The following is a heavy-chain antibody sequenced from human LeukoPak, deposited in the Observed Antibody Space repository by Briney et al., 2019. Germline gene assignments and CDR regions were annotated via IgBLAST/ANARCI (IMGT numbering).Heavy chain of an antibody. V-gene: IGHV4-59*01. D-gene: IGHD3-16*01. Sequence: PSETLSLTCSVSGASISSYYWSWIRQPPGEGLEWIGYIYSSGSTNYNPSLKSRVTISVDTSKNQFSLNLSSVTAADTAVYYCARGVVITFGGADDYWGQGTLVTVSS. CDR3: ARGVVITFGGADDY. CDR1: GASISSYY. CDR2: IYSSGST. J-gene: IGHJ4*02.